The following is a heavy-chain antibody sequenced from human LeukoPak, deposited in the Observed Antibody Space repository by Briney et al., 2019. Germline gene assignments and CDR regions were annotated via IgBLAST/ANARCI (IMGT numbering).Heavy chain of an antibody. V-gene: IGHV4-34*01. CDR3: AREDFDRPWLVDY. Sequence: SETLSLTCAVYGGSFNDYYWNWIRQPPGKGLEWIGEINLRGSTTYNPSLKSRVTMSVDTSKNQFSLKLSSVTAADTAVYYCAREDFDRPWLVDYWGQGTLVTVSS. J-gene: IGHJ4*02. CDR1: GGSFNDYY. D-gene: IGHD3-9*01. CDR2: INLRGST.